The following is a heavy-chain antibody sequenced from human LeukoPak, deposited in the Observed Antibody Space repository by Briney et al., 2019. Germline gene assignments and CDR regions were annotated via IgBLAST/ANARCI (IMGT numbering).Heavy chain of an antibody. CDR3: AREGDCSGGSCYVHVYDY. CDR1: GFTFSSYS. J-gene: IGHJ4*02. CDR2: ISSSSSYI. D-gene: IGHD2-15*01. V-gene: IGHV3-21*01. Sequence: GGSLRLSCAASGFTFSSYSMNWVRQAPGKGLEWVSSISSSSSYIYYADSVKGRFTISRDNAKNSLYLQMNSLRAEDTAVYYCAREGDCSGGSCYVHVYDYWGQGTLVTVSS.